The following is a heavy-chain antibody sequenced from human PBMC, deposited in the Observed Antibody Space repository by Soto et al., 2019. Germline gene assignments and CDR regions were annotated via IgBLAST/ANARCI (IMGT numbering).Heavy chain of an antibody. CDR1: GYTFPSYY. V-gene: IGHV1-46*01. Sequence: ASVKVSCKASGYTFPSYYMHWVRQAPGQGLEWMGIINPSGGSTSYAQKFQGRVTMTRDTSTSTVYMELSSLRSEDTAVYYCARESWYQYNLRGGYYYGMDVWGQGTTVTVSS. D-gene: IGHD6-13*01. CDR3: ARESWYQYNLRGGYYYGMDV. CDR2: INPSGGST. J-gene: IGHJ6*02.